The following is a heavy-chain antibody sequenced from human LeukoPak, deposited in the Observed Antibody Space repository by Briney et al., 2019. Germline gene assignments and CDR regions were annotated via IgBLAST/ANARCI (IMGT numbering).Heavy chain of an antibody. CDR2: MSLDGSSI. CDR1: GFGFNTQA. CDR3: ARDRGKLRYLDL. V-gene: IGHV3-30*15. J-gene: IGHJ4*02. D-gene: IGHD3-9*01. Sequence: PGRSLRLSCVASGFGFNTQAMHWVRQDPGEGLEWLAVMSLDGSSIYYADSVRGRFTISRDNSKNTLFLQMSSLRVEDTAVYYCARDRGKLRYLDLWGQGTLLTVSS.